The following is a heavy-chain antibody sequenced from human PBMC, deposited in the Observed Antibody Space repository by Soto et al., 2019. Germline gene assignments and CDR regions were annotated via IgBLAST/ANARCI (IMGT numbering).Heavy chain of an antibody. D-gene: IGHD2-15*01. CDR2: VSSGGGT. CDR3: AKRRGAAGHFDY. CDR1: GFTFSTYA. V-gene: IGHV3-23*01. J-gene: IGHJ4*02. Sequence: QPGGSLRLSCAASGFTFSTYAMGWVRQAPGKGLEWVSVVSSGGGTHYADSVKGRFTVSRDNSKNTLSLQMNSLRADDTAVYYCAKRRGAAGHFDYWGPGALVTVFS.